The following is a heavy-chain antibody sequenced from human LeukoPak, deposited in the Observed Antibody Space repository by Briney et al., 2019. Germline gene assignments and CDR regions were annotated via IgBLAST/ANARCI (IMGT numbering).Heavy chain of an antibody. Sequence: SETLSLTCTVSGYSISSGYYWSWIRQPPGKRLEWVGESNDSGGTNYNPSLKSRVTISVDTSKNQFSLKLSSVTAADTAVYYCARLRRSYYYYMDVWGKGTTVTVSS. J-gene: IGHJ6*03. CDR3: ARLRRSYYYYMDV. V-gene: IGHV4-38-2*02. CDR2: SNDSGGT. CDR1: GYSISSGYY. D-gene: IGHD3-10*01.